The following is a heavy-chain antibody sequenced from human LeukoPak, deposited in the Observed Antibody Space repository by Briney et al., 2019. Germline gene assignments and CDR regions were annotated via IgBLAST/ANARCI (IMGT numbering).Heavy chain of an antibody. CDR2: ISYSGST. J-gene: IGHJ3*02. Sequence: SETLSLTCTVSGGSISSYYWSWVRQPPGKGLEWIGYISYSGSTNYNPSLKSRVTISVETSKNQFSLKLSSVTAADTAVYYCATTGYRGFDIWGQGTLVTVSS. V-gene: IGHV4-59*01. D-gene: IGHD5-18*01. CDR1: GGSISSYY. CDR3: ATTGYRGFDI.